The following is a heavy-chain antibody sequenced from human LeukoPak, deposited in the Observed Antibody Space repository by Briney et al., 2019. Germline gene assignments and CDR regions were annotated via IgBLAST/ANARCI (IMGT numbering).Heavy chain of an antibody. D-gene: IGHD3-10*01. CDR2: ISSSSSTI. J-gene: IGHJ4*02. V-gene: IGHV3-48*01. CDR1: GFTFSSYS. Sequence: GGSLRLSCAAAGFTFSSYSMNWVRQAPGKGLEWVSYISSSSSTIYYADSVKGRFAISRDNAKNSLYLQMSSLRAEDTAVYYCARRFLFDYWGQGTLVTVSS. CDR3: ARRFLFDY.